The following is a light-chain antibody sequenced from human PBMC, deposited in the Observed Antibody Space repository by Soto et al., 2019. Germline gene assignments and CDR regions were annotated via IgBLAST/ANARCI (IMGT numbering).Light chain of an antibody. J-gene: IGLJ1*01. Sequence: SYALAQPPSVSVAPGQTARIPCGGDNIGSKSVYWYQQKPGQAPVVVVYDGSDRPSGIPERFSGSNSGTTATLTISRVEAGDEADYFCQVWDSTSDHYVFGAGTKGTVL. CDR1: NIGSKS. V-gene: IGLV3-21*02. CDR3: QVWDSTSDHYV. CDR2: DGS.